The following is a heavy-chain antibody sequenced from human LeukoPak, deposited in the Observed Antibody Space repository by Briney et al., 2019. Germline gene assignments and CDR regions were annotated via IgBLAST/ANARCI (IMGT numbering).Heavy chain of an antibody. CDR2: ISWNSGSI. J-gene: IGHJ6*02. V-gene: IGHV3-9*01. CDR1: GFTFDDYA. Sequence: PDRSLRLSCAASGFTFDDYAMHWVRQAPGKGLEWVSGISWNSGSIGYADSVKGRFTISRDNAKNSLYLQMNSLRAEDTALYYCAKDRGIRYYYYYGMDVWGQGTTVTVSS. CDR3: AKDRGIRYYYYYGMDV.